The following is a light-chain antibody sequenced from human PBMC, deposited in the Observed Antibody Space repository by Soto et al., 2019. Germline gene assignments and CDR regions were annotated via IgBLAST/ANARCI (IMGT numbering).Light chain of an antibody. CDR2: RAF. CDR3: QQYGSLPKT. J-gene: IGKJ1*01. V-gene: IGKV3-20*01. CDR1: QSVRNHY. Sequence: ENVFTQSPGILSLSHGERATLSCRASQSVRNHYLAWYQQKSGQAPRLLIYRAFSRANGIPVRFSGSASGTDFTLIISRLEPEDFAVYYCQQYGSLPKTFGQGTKVEI.